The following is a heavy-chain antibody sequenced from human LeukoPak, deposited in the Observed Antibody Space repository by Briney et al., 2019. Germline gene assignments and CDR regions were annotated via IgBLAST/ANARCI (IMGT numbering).Heavy chain of an antibody. J-gene: IGHJ4*02. CDR1: GFAVSSSY. V-gene: IGHV3-53*01. CDR3: ARDLNSSGSY. D-gene: IGHD6-25*01. CDR2: IHSGGIT. Sequence: TGGSLRLSCAASGFAVSSSYMSRVRQAPGKGLEWVSVIHSGGITYYADSVKGRFTISRDNSKNTLYLQMNSLRADDTAVYYCARDLNSSGSYCGQGVLVTVSS.